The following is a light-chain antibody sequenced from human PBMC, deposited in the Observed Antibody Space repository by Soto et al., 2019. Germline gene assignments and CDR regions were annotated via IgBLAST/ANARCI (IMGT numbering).Light chain of an antibody. J-gene: IGKJ4*01. Sequence: EIVMTQSPATLSLSPGERATLSCRASQSVSSNLVWYQQKPGQAPRLLIYGGSTRATGIPARFSGSGSGTEFNLTISSMQSEDFAVYYCQQYNNWPPLTFGGGTKVEIK. CDR3: QQYNNWPPLT. V-gene: IGKV3-15*01. CDR1: QSVSSN. CDR2: GGS.